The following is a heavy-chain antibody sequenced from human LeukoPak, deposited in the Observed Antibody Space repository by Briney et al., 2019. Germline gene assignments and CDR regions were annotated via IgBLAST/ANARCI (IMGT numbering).Heavy chain of an antibody. V-gene: IGHV3-15*01. Sequence: PGRSLRLSCAASGVSFSDVWMSWVRQAPGKGLEWVGRIKSQSDGGTTDYAAAVKSRFTVSRDDSKNMVYLEMNGLKTEDTAVYYCTTDPRDWGQGTLVTVSS. J-gene: IGHJ4*02. CDR1: GVSFSDVW. CDR2: IKSQSDGGTT. CDR3: TTDPRD.